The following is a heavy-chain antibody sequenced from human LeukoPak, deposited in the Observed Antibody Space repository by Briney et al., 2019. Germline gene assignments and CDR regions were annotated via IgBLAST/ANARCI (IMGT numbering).Heavy chain of an antibody. CDR1: GYSISSGYY. CDR3: ARVAGYSYGFRVRYYYYYMDV. V-gene: IGHV4-38-2*02. CDR2: IYHSGST. D-gene: IGHD5-18*01. Sequence: SETLSLTCTVSGYSISSGYYWGWIRQPPGKGLEWIGSIYHSGSTYYNPSLKSRVTTSVDTSKNQFSLKLSSVTAADTAVYYCARVAGYSYGFRVRYYYYYMDVWGKGTTVTVSS. J-gene: IGHJ6*03.